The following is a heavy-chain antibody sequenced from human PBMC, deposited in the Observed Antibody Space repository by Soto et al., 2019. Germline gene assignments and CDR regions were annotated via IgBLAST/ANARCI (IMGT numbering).Heavy chain of an antibody. V-gene: IGHV4-59*01. CDR1: LGSITGYY. CDR2: SYYTGAT. J-gene: IGHJ4*02. D-gene: IGHD7-27*01. Sequence: QVQLQESGPGLVKPSETLSLTCTVSLGSITGYYWSWIRQSPGKGLEWIGCSYYTGATNYNPSLKRRVTISVGTSKNQFSLTLSSATAADTAVYYCARERTPRTGFDYWGQGTLVTVSS. CDR3: ARERTPRTGFDY.